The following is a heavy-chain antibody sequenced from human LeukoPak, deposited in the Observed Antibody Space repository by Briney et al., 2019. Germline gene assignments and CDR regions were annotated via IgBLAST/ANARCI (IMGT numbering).Heavy chain of an antibody. CDR3: AKAGRLQAVAGWIDY. V-gene: IGHV3-23*01. J-gene: IGHJ4*02. CDR2: IGGGATT. Sequence: PGRSLRLSCAASGLTFSNSVISCVRPPPGNWLGWALSIGGGATTYYADYVKGRFTISRDNSKNTLYLQMNSLRAEDTAIYYCAKAGRLQAVAGWIDYWGQGTLVTVS. D-gene: IGHD6-19*01. CDR1: GLTFSNSV.